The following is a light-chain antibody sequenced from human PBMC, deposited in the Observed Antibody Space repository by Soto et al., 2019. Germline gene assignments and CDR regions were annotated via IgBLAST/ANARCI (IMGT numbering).Light chain of an antibody. J-gene: IGLJ1*01. CDR1: SSDVGDYNY. V-gene: IGLV2-14*01. CDR2: DVS. CDR3: SSYTSSSTLV. Sequence: SVLTQPASVSGSPGQSITISCTGTSSDVGDYNYVSWYQQHPGKAPKVMIYDVSNRPSGVSNRFSGSKSGNTASLTISGLQAEDEADYYCSSYTSSSTLVFGTGTRSPS.